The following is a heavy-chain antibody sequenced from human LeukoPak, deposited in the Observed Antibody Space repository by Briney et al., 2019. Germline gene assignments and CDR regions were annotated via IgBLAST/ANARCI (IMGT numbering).Heavy chain of an antibody. CDR3: ARDIRRAAAGQNYYYYGMDV. Sequence: GGSLRLSCAASGFTFSSYAMSWVRQAPGKGLEWVSAISGSGGSTYYADSVKGRFTISRDNSKNTLYLQMNSLRAEDTAVYYCARDIRRAAAGQNYYYYGMDVWGQGTTVTVSS. CDR1: GFTFSSYA. CDR2: ISGSGGST. V-gene: IGHV3-23*01. D-gene: IGHD6-13*01. J-gene: IGHJ6*02.